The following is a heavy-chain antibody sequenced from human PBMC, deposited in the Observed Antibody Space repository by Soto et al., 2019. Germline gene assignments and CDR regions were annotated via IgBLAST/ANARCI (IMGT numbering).Heavy chain of an antibody. J-gene: IGHJ4*02. Sequence: PSETLSLTCTVSGGSISSYYWSWIRQPPGKGLEWIGYIYYSGSTNYNPSLKSRVTISVDTSKNQFSLKLSSLTAADTAVYYCARRYGSAIDYWGQGTLFTVSS. CDR2: IYYSGST. CDR1: GGSISSYY. V-gene: IGHV4-59*08. CDR3: ARRYGSAIDY. D-gene: IGHD1-26*01.